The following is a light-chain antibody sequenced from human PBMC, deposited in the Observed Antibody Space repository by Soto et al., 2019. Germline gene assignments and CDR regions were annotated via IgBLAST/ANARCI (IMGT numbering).Light chain of an antibody. CDR1: RSVSSRY. CDR3: HQYGYSPNT. Sequence: EIVLTQSPGTLSLSPGERATLSCRASRSVSSRYFAWYQQRPGQAPRLLIYGTSNRATGIPDKFSGSGSGTDFTLTISSLEPEDFAVYFCHQYGYSPNTFGQGTKLEIK. J-gene: IGKJ2*01. CDR2: GTS. V-gene: IGKV3-20*01.